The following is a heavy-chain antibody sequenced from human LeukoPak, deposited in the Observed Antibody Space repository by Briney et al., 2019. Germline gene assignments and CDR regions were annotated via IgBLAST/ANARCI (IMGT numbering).Heavy chain of an antibody. J-gene: IGHJ3*02. V-gene: IGHV3-48*01. CDR2: ISSSSSTI. Sequence: PGGSLRLSCAASGFTFSSYSMNWVRQAPGKGLEWVSYISSSSSTIYYADSVKGRFTISRDNSKNTLYLQMNSLRAEDTAVYYCAKPPPVVPAASADAFDIWGQGTMVTVSS. CDR1: GFTFSSYS. D-gene: IGHD2-2*01. CDR3: AKPPPVVPAASADAFDI.